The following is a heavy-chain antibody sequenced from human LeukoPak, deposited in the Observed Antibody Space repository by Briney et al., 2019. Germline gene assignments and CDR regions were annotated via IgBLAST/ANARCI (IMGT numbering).Heavy chain of an antibody. CDR1: GFTFSSYG. CDR3: AKLIVGATNDAFDI. CDR2: IWYVGSNK. V-gene: IGHV3-33*06. Sequence: GGSLRLSCAASGFTFSSYGKQWVRQAPGKGLEWVAVIWYVGSNKYYADSVKGRFTISRDNSKNTLYLQMNSLRAEDTAVYYCAKLIVGATNDAFDIWGQGTMVTVSS. D-gene: IGHD1-26*01. J-gene: IGHJ3*02.